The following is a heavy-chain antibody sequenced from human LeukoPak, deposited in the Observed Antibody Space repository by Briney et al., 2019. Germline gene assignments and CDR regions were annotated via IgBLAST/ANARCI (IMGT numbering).Heavy chain of an antibody. Sequence: GGSLRLSCVASGFIFSSYWMHWVRQAPGKGLVWVSHINTDGSSATYADSVKGRFTISRDNAKNTLFLQMNSLRAEDTAVYYCARDSGRELRRFYDYWGQGTLVTVSS. CDR3: ARDSGRELRRFYDY. J-gene: IGHJ4*02. D-gene: IGHD1-26*01. V-gene: IGHV3-74*01. CDR2: INTDGSSA. CDR1: GFIFSSYW.